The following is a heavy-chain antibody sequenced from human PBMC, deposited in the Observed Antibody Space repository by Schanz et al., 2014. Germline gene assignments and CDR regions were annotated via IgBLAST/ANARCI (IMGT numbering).Heavy chain of an antibody. CDR3: AKDPSHGAYDDYFDY. D-gene: IGHD3-22*01. J-gene: IGHJ4*02. CDR2: IYASGAT. CDR1: GFTVSSDH. V-gene: IGHV3-66*01. Sequence: EVQLVESGGGFVQPGGSLGLSCVASGFTVSSDHMSWVRQAPGKGLEWVSTIYASGATYYADSVKGRFTISRDNSKNTLYRQMNSQRAEDKAVYYCAKDPSHGAYDDYFDYWGQGTLVTVSS.